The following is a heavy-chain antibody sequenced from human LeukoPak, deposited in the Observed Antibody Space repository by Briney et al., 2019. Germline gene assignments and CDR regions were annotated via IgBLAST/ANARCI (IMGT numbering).Heavy chain of an antibody. D-gene: IGHD1-26*01. J-gene: IGHJ2*01. CDR1: GYTFTSYD. Sequence: ASVKVSCKASGYTFTSYDINWVRQAPGQGLEWMGWINPNSGGTNYAQKFQGRVTMTRDTSISTAYVELSRLRSDDTAVYYCARERSGTYRYFDLWGRGTLVTVSS. V-gene: IGHV1-2*02. CDR2: INPNSGGT. CDR3: ARERSGTYRYFDL.